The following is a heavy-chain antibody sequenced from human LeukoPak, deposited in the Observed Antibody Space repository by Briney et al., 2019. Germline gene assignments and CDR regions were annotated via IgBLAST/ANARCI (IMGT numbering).Heavy chain of an antibody. Sequence: GGSLRLSCAASGFTFSSYWMSWVRQAPGKGLEWVANIKQDGSEKYYVDSVKGRFTVSRDNAKNSLYLQMNSLRAEDTAVYYCARERRPTVLYFDYWGQGTLVTVSS. D-gene: IGHD4-17*01. CDR1: GFTFSSYW. J-gene: IGHJ4*02. CDR3: ARERRPTVLYFDY. CDR2: IKQDGSEK. V-gene: IGHV3-7*01.